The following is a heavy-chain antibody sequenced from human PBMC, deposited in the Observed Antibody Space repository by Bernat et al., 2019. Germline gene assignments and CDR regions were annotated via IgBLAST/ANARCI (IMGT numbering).Heavy chain of an antibody. Sequence: QVQLVQSGAEVKKPGASVKVSCKASGYTFTSYGISWVRQAPGQGLEWMGWISAYNGNTNYAQKLQGRVTMTTDTSTSTAYMELRSLRSDDTAVYYCAGEVRPTLGAGKWIDGMDVWGQGTTVTVSS. V-gene: IGHV1-18*01. CDR2: ISAYNGNT. J-gene: IGHJ6*02. CDR3: AGEVRPTLGAGKWIDGMDV. D-gene: IGHD6-19*01. CDR1: GYTFTSYG.